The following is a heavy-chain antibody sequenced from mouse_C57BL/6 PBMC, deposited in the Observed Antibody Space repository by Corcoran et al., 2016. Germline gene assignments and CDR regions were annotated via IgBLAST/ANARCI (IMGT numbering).Heavy chain of an antibody. CDR3: ARHGYYGFSWFDY. V-gene: IGHV1-18*01. CDR2: INPNNGGT. J-gene: IGHJ3*01. D-gene: IGHD2-3*01. CDR1: GYTFTDYN. Sequence: EVQLQQSGPELVKPGASVKIPCKASGYTFTDYNMDWVKQSHGKSLEWIGDINPNNGGTIYNQKFKGKATLTVDKSSSTAYMELLSLITEDTAVYYWARHGYYGFSWFDYWGQGTLVTVSA.